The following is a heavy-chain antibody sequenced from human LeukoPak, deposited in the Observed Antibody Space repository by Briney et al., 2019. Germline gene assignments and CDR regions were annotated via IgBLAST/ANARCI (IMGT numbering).Heavy chain of an antibody. Sequence: PGGSLRLSCAASGFTFSSYGMNWVRQAPGKGLEWVSSISSRSSYIYYADSVKGRFTISRDNAKNSLYLQLNSLRAEDTAVHYCARQYYDIWSGYYTADYYFDDWGQGTLVTVSS. J-gene: IGHJ4*02. CDR1: GFTFSSYG. D-gene: IGHD3-3*01. V-gene: IGHV3-21*06. CDR3: ARQYYDIWSGYYTADYYFDD. CDR2: ISSRSSYI.